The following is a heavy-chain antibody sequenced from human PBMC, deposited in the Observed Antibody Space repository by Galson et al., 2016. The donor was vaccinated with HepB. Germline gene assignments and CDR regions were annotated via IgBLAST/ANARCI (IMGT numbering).Heavy chain of an antibody. V-gene: IGHV4-59*01. D-gene: IGHD2-15*01. Sequence: SETLSLTCTVSGGSISSYYWSWIRQPPGKGLEWIGYFYYSGNTNYNPSLKSRVTMSVDASKNQFSLKLTSVTAADTAVFYCAASRPRYCSGGRCFMDVWGQGTTVTVSS. CDR2: FYYSGNT. J-gene: IGHJ6*02. CDR1: GGSISSYY. CDR3: AASRPRYCSGGRCFMDV.